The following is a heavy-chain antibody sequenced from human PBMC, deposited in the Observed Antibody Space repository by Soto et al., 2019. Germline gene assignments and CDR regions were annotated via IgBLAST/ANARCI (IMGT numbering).Heavy chain of an antibody. Sequence: XGSLRLSCTAAGFTFRNFWMSWARQAPGKGLEWVATIKMDGTERYYVDSAKGRFTISRDNAKNSLYLEMNSVRDEDTAVYYCARGRSLDFWGQGTMVTVSS. V-gene: IGHV3-7*03. CDR3: ARGRSLDF. CDR1: GFTFRNFW. J-gene: IGHJ3*01. CDR2: IKMDGTER.